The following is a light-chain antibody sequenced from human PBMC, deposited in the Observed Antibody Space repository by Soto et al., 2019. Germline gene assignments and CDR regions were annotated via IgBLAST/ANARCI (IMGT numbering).Light chain of an antibody. CDR2: DVT. Sequence: QSALTQPRSVSGSPGQSVTISCTGTSSDVGGYNYVSWYQQHPDKAPKLMIYDVTKRPSGVPDRFSGSKSGNTASLTISGLQAEDEADYYCCSYAGSDVVFGGGTKVTVL. V-gene: IGLV2-11*01. J-gene: IGLJ2*01. CDR1: SSDVGGYNY. CDR3: CSYAGSDVV.